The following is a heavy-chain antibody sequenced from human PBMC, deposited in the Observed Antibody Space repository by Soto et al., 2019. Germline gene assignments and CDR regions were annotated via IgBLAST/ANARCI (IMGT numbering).Heavy chain of an antibody. D-gene: IGHD6-19*01. Sequence: GESLKISCTTSGYSFTSYYITWVRQMPGKGLECMGTIAPGDSYSNYNPSFQGHVTISADNSISTAYLQWSSLKASDTGTYYCATMSSGWSYWGQGTQVTVSS. CDR3: ATMSSGWSY. CDR2: IAPGDSYS. J-gene: IGHJ4*02. V-gene: IGHV5-10-1*01. CDR1: GYSFTSYY.